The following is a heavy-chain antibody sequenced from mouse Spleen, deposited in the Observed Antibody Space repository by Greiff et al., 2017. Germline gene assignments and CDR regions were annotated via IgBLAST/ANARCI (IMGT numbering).Heavy chain of an antibody. CDR2: INPSNGRT. D-gene: IGHD4-1*01. CDR3: ARYWDGDYYAMDY. J-gene: IGHJ4*01. CDR1: GYTFTSYW. V-gene: IGHV1S81*02. Sequence: QVHVKQPGAELVKPGASVKLSCKASGYTFTSYWMHWVKQRPGQGLEWIGEINPSNGRTNYNEKFKSKATLTVDKSSSTAYMQLSSLTSEDSAVYYCARYWDGDYYAMDYWGQGTSVTVSS.